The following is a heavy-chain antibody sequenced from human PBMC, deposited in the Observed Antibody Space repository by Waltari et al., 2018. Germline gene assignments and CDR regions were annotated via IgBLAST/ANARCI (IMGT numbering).Heavy chain of an antibody. Sequence: QVHLVQSGAEVKKPGASVKVSCKASGYTFTGYYMHWVRQAPGQGLEWMGCINPNSGDTNYAQKFQDSVTMTRDTSISTVYMELSRLKSDDTAVYFCARGQFSRVQGPIWAEPDYWGQGSLVTVSS. J-gene: IGHJ4*02. D-gene: IGHD3-10*01. CDR2: INPNSGDT. CDR1: GYTFTGYY. CDR3: ARGQFSRVQGPIWAEPDY. V-gene: IGHV1-2*02.